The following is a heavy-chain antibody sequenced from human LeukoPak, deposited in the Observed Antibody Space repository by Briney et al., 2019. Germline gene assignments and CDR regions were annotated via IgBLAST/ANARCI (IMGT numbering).Heavy chain of an antibody. J-gene: IGHJ4*02. CDR1: GGSFSGYY. Sequence: SETLSLTCAVYGGSFSGYYWSWIRQPPGKGLEWIGEINHSGSTNYNPSLKSRVTISVDTSKNQFSLKLSSVTAADTAVYYCAGAVVVTALGYFDYWGQGTLVTVSS. CDR2: INHSGST. D-gene: IGHD2-21*02. V-gene: IGHV4-34*01. CDR3: AGAVVVTALGYFDY.